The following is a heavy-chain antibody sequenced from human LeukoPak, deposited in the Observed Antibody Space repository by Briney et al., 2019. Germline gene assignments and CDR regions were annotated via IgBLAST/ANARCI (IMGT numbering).Heavy chain of an antibody. Sequence: GGSLRLSCAASGFTFSDYYMSWIRQAPGKGLEWVSYISSSGSTIYYADSVKGRFTISRDNSKNTLYLQMNSLRAEDTAVYYCAKDGAYSSSHFYFDYWGQGTLVTVSS. CDR2: ISSSGSTI. CDR1: GFTFSDYY. V-gene: IGHV3-11*04. D-gene: IGHD6-13*01. CDR3: AKDGAYSSSHFYFDY. J-gene: IGHJ4*02.